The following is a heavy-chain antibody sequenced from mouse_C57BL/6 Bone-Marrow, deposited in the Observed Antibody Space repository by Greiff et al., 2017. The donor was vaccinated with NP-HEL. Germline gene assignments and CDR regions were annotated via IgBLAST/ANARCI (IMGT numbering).Heavy chain of an antibody. J-gene: IGHJ4*01. Sequence: VQLQQSGAELARPGASVKMSCKASGYTFTSYTMHWVKQRPGQGLEWIGYINPSSGYTKYNQKFKDKATLTADKSSSSAYMQLSSLTSEDSAVYSCATLYGSSRSYWGQGTSVTVSS. CDR1: GYTFTSYT. CDR3: ATLYGSSRSY. D-gene: IGHD1-1*01. CDR2: INPSSGYT. V-gene: IGHV1-4*01.